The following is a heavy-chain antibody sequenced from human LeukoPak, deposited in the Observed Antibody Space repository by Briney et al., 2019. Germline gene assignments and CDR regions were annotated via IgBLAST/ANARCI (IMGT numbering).Heavy chain of an antibody. CDR2: IYPGDSDT. J-gene: IGHJ4*02. Sequence: GESLKISCKGSGYSFTSYWIGWVRPMPGKGLEWMGIIYPGDSDTRYSPSCQGQVTISADKSISTAYLQWSSLKASDTAMYYCARHWSQQLPHFDYWGQGTLVTVSS. D-gene: IGHD6-13*01. CDR1: GYSFTSYW. V-gene: IGHV5-51*01. CDR3: ARHWSQQLPHFDY.